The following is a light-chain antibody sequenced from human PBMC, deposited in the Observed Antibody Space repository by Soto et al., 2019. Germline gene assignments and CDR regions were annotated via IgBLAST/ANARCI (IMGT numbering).Light chain of an antibody. V-gene: IGKV1-6*01. Sequence: ATQMTQSPSSLSASVGDRVTIACRASQGIRTELGWYQQKAGEAPKLLIYAASTLQSGVPPRFSGSGSGTDFTLTISSLQPEDFATYYCLQDYDYPRTFGQGTKVEI. CDR2: AAS. CDR1: QGIRTE. J-gene: IGKJ1*01. CDR3: LQDYDYPRT.